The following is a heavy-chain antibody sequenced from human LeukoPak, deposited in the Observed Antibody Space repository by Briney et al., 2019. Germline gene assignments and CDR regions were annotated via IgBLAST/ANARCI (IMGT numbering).Heavy chain of an antibody. CDR2: IYPGDSDT. CDR3: ARQFEDSSGWSYYFDY. V-gene: IGHV5-51*01. Sequence: TAGESLKISCKGSGYSFTSYWIGWVRQMPGKGLEWMGIIYPGDSDTRYSPSFQGQVTISADKSISTAYLQWSSLKASDTAMYYCARQFEDSSGWSYYFDYWGQGTLVTVSS. J-gene: IGHJ4*02. CDR1: GYSFTSYW. D-gene: IGHD6-19*01.